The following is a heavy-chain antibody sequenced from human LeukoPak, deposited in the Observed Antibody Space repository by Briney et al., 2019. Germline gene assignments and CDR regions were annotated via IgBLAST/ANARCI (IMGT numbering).Heavy chain of an antibody. V-gene: IGHV3-23*01. CDR3: AKYAVPAAIGSAFDI. J-gene: IGHJ3*02. CDR2: ISVSAGST. CDR1: GFTFSTYA. Sequence: GGSLRLSCAASGFTFSTYAMSWVRQAPGKGLEWVSAISVSAGSTYYADSVKGRFTISRDNSKNTLYLQMNSLRAEDTAVYYCAKYAVPAAIGSAFDIWGQGTMVTVSS. D-gene: IGHD2-2*01.